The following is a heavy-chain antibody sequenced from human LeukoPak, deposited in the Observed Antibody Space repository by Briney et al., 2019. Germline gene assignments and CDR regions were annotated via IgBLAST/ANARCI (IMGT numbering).Heavy chain of an antibody. CDR1: GFSFSSYA. CDR2: ISGSGGTT. Sequence: GGSLRLSCAASGFSFSSYAMSWVRQAPGKGLEWVSAISGSGGTTYYADSVKGRFTISRDNSKNTLYLQMNSLTAEDTAVYYCAKGLDGSGSTHWGQGTLVTVSS. J-gene: IGHJ4*02. D-gene: IGHD3-10*01. CDR3: AKGLDGSGSTH. V-gene: IGHV3-23*01.